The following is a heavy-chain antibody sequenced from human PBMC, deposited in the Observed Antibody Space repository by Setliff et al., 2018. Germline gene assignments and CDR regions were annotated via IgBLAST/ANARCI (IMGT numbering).Heavy chain of an antibody. CDR2: IYYSGCT. CDR1: GGSISSHY. Sequence: SETLSLTCTVSGGSISSHYWSWIRQPPGKGLEWIGSIYYSGCTNYNPSLKSRVTISVDTSKNQFSLKLSSVTAADTAVYYCARELLSRYSSSWLHWGQGTLVTVSS. V-gene: IGHV4-59*11. D-gene: IGHD6-13*01. CDR3: ARELLSRYSSSWLH. J-gene: IGHJ4*02.